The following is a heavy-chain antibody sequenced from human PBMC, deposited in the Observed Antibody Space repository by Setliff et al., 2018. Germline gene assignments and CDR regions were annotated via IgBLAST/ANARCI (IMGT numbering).Heavy chain of an antibody. Sequence: GGSLRLSCAASGFIFNNYGIHWVRQAPGKGLEWVAVVSDDGFRQYYADSVKGRFTVSRDNSKNTLYLQMNSLRPEDTAVYYCARTCSGSGCYAGLESWGQGTPVTVSS. D-gene: IGHD2-15*01. V-gene: IGHV3-30*03. CDR3: ARTCSGSGCYAGLES. J-gene: IGHJ4*02. CDR1: GFIFNNYG. CDR2: VSDDGFRQ.